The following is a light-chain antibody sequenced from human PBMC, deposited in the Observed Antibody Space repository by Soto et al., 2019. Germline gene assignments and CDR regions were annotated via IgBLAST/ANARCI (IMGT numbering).Light chain of an antibody. CDR3: QQYGSSRT. V-gene: IGKV3-20*01. CDR2: GAS. Sequence: ETVMTQSPATLSVSPGERATLSCRASQSVSSKLAWYQQKPGQAPRLLIYGASTRATGIPARFSGSGSGTDFTLTISRLEPEDVAVYFCQQYGSSRTFGQGTKVDIK. J-gene: IGKJ1*01. CDR1: QSVSSK.